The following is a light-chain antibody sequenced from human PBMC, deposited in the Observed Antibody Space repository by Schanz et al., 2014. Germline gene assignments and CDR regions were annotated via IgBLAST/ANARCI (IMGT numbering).Light chain of an antibody. Sequence: QSALTQPASVSGSPGQSITISCTGTSSDVGGYHYVSWYQQHPGKAPKLMIYDVSNRPSGVSNRFSGSKSGNTASLTISGLQAEDEADYYCTSYTGSGTLWVFGGGTKLTVL. V-gene: IGLV2-14*01. CDR1: SSDVGGYHY. CDR3: TSYTGSGTLWV. J-gene: IGLJ3*02. CDR2: DVS.